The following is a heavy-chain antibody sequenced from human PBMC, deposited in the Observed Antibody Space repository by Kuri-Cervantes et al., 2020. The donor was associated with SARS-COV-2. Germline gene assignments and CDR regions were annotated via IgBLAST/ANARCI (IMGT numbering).Heavy chain of an antibody. J-gene: IGHJ4*02. CDR3: ARVNDYYFDY. CDR1: GGSISSYY. Sequence: ESLKISCTASGGSISSYYWSWIRQPPGKGLEWIGYIYYSGSTNYNPSLKSRVTISVDTSKNQFSLKLSSVTAADTAVYYCARVNDYYFDYWGQGTLVTVSS. D-gene: IGHD1-1*01. V-gene: IGHV4-59*01. CDR2: IYYSGST.